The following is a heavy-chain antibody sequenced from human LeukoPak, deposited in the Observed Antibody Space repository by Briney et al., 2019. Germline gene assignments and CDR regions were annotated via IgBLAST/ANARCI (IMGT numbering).Heavy chain of an antibody. CDR1: GYSFTSYC. CDR3: ARQYYYDSSGYYYDY. Sequence: GESLKISCKGSGYSFTSYCIGWVRQMPGKGLEWMGIIYPGDSDTRYSPSFQGQVTISADKSISTAYLQWSSLKASDTAMYYCARQYYYDSSGYYYDYWGQGTLVTVSS. CDR2: IYPGDSDT. V-gene: IGHV5-51*01. D-gene: IGHD3-22*01. J-gene: IGHJ4*02.